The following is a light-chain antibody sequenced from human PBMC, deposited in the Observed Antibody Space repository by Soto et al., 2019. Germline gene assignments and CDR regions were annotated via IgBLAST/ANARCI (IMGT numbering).Light chain of an antibody. CDR2: LGS. CDR3: MQALQTPWT. J-gene: IGKJ1*01. CDR1: QSLLHTDRNNF. Sequence: DIVMTQSPLSLPVTPXXPASXSCRASQSLLHTDRNNFLDWYLQKPGQSPQXXIYLGSNRASGVPDRFNGSGSGTDFTLKISRVEADDVGVYYCMQALQTPWTFGQGTKVDIK. V-gene: IGKV2-28*01.